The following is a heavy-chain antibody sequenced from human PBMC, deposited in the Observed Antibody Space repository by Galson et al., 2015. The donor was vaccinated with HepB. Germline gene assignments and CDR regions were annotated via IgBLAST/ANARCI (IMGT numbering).Heavy chain of an antibody. CDR2: ITPSGDTT. Sequence: SLRLSCAASGFTFSYSAMAWVRQAPGKGLEWISAITPSGDTTYYADSMKGRFFISRDNSQNTLFLQMNSLRANDTAIYFCTKVFPEKTDGWYRQALYYFDSWGQGTRVTVSS. V-gene: IGHV3-23*01. J-gene: IGHJ4*02. CDR3: TKVFPEKTDGWYRQALYYFDS. CDR1: GFTFSYSA. D-gene: IGHD6-19*01.